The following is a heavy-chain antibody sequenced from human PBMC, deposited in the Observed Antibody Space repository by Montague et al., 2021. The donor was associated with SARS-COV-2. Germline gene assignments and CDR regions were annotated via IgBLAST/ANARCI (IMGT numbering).Heavy chain of an antibody. CDR3: ARAGRQQLVRLSGMDF. V-gene: IGHV4-39*07. CDR1: GGSISSSSYY. CDR2: LDYSGST. D-gene: IGHD6-13*01. Sequence: SETLSLTCTVSGGSISSSSYYWGWIRQPPGKGLEWIGSLDYSGSTYYNSCLKSRVTISVDTSKNQFSLKLSSVTAADTAVYYCARAGRQQLVRLSGMDFWGKGTRVTAPS. J-gene: IGHJ6*04.